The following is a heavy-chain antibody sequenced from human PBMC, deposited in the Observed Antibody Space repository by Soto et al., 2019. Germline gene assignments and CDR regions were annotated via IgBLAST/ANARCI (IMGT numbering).Heavy chain of an antibody. CDR3: ASRDPGTSVDY. Sequence: PSATLSLTYAVSGGSFTSNNWWTWVRQPPGQGLEWIGEIYRTGSTNYNPSLKSRVTISLDKSENQFSLKVTSLTAADTAVYYCASRDPGTSVDYWGQGTLVTVSS. CDR2: IYRTGST. CDR1: GGSFTSNNW. V-gene: IGHV4-4*02. D-gene: IGHD1-7*01. J-gene: IGHJ4*02.